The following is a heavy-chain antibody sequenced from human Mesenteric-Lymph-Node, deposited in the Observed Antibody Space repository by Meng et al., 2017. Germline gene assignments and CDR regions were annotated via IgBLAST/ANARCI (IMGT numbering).Heavy chain of an antibody. J-gene: IGHJ2*01. CDR2: INHSGST. CDR1: GGYVSSGGYY. Sequence: VQVQESGPGLVKPSQTLSLTCTVSGGYVSSGGYYWTWIRQHPGKGLEWFGEINHSGSTNYNPSLKSRVTISVDTSKNQFSLKLSSVTAADTAVYYCARVLAAAGFDLWGRGTLVTVSS. V-gene: IGHV4-31*03. CDR3: ARVLAAAGFDL. D-gene: IGHD6-13*01.